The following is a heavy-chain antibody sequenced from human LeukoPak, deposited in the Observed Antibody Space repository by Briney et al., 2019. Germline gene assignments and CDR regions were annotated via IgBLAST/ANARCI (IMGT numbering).Heavy chain of an antibody. D-gene: IGHD3-3*01. V-gene: IGHV4-59*01. CDR1: GGSISSYY. CDR3: ASATYYDFWSGYYGGYVDY. CDR2: IYYSGST. Sequence: SETLSLTCTVSGGSISSYYWSWLRQPPGKGLEWIGYIYYSGSTNYNPSLKSRVTISVDTSKNQFSLKLSSVTAADTAVYYCASATYYDFWSGYYGGYVDYWGQGTLVTVSS. J-gene: IGHJ4*02.